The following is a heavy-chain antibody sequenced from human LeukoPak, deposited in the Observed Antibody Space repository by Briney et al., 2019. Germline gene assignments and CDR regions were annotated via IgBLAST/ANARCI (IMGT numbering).Heavy chain of an antibody. D-gene: IGHD5-18*01. CDR2: ISGSGGST. Sequence: SGGSLRLSCAASGFTFSSYGMSWVRQAPGKGLEWVSAISGSGGSTYYADSVKGRFTISRDNSKNTLYLQMNSLRAEDTAVYYCAKDTTFGGYSYGYDDYWGQGTLVTVSS. CDR3: AKDTTFGGYSYGYDDY. J-gene: IGHJ4*02. CDR1: GFTFSSYG. V-gene: IGHV3-23*01.